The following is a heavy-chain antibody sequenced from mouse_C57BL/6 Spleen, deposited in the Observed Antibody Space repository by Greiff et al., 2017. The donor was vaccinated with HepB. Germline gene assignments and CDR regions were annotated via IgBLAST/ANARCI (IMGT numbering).Heavy chain of an antibody. CDR2: IDPSDSYT. CDR3: ARGLSYDYPSFAY. CDR1: GYTFTSYW. V-gene: IGHV1-59*01. Sequence: QVQLQQPGAELVRPGTSVKLSCKASGYTFTSYWMHWVKQRPGQGLEWIGVIDPSDSYTNYNQKFKGKATLTVDTSSSTAYMQLSSLTSEDSAVYYCARGLSYDYPSFAYWGQGTLVTVSA. J-gene: IGHJ3*01. D-gene: IGHD2-4*01.